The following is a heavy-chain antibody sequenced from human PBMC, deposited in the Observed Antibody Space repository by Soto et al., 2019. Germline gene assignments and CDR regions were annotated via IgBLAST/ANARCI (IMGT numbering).Heavy chain of an antibody. V-gene: IGHV3-23*01. CDR1: GFTFSSYA. Sequence: AGGSLRLSCAASGFTFSSYAMSWVRQAPGKGLEWVSAISGSGGSTYYADSVKGRFTISRDNSKNTLYLQMNSLRAEDTAVYYCAKVTSPFRLQDPADYWGQGTLVTVSS. J-gene: IGHJ4*02. CDR2: ISGSGGST. CDR3: AKVTSPFRLQDPADY. D-gene: IGHD2-15*01.